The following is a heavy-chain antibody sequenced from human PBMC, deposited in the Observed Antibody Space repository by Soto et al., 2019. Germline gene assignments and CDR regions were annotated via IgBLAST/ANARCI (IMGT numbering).Heavy chain of an antibody. CDR2: ISAYNGNT. V-gene: IGHV1-18*01. J-gene: IGHJ6*02. CDR1: GYTFTSYG. Sequence: GASVKVSCKASGYTFTSYGISWVRQAPGQGLEWMGWISAYNGNTNYAQKLQGRVTMTTDTSTSTAYMELRSLRSDDTAVYYCARDFGYCSGGSCYSLQIRYYYYGMDVWGQGTTVTVSS. CDR3: ARDFGYCSGGSCYSLQIRYYYYGMDV. D-gene: IGHD2-15*01.